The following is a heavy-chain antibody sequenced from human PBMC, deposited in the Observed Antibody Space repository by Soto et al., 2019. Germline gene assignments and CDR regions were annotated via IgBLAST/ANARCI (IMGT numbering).Heavy chain of an antibody. CDR3: ERDSPPFTH. J-gene: IGHJ4*02. CDR2: IHTSGST. V-gene: IGHV4-4*07. Sequence: SETLSLTCSVSGGSLSSYYWSWVRQPAGKGLEWIGRIHTSGSTIYNPSLRGRVTMSLDTSKNQLSLTVSAVTAADTAAYYCERDSPPFTHLVQGTQVT. CDR1: GGSLSSYY.